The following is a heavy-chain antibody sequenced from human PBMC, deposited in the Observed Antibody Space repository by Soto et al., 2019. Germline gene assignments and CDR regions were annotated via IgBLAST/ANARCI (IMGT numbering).Heavy chain of an antibody. V-gene: IGHV1-18*01. CDR3: ARGDSGDYDY. CDR1: GYTFTNYG. CDR2: ISTYNDDT. J-gene: IGHJ4*02. D-gene: IGHD4-17*01. Sequence: QVQLVQSGAEVKKPGASVKVSCKTFGYTFTNYGVNWVRQAPGQGLEWVGWISTYNDDTNYAQKIQGRVTMTTDTSTSTAYMELRSLRSDDTAVYYCARGDSGDYDYWGQGTLVTVSS.